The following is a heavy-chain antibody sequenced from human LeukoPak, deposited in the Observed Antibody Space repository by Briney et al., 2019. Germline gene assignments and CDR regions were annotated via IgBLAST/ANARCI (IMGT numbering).Heavy chain of an antibody. Sequence: PGGSLRLSCAASGFTFSSYAMHWVRQAPGKGLEWVAFIRYDGSNKYYADSVKGRFTISRDNSKNTPYLQMNSLRAEDTAVYYCARHSYSSGSGDYWGQGTLVTVSS. D-gene: IGHD6-19*01. V-gene: IGHV3-30*04. CDR2: IRYDGSNK. CDR1: GFTFSSYA. CDR3: ARHSYSSGSGDY. J-gene: IGHJ4*02.